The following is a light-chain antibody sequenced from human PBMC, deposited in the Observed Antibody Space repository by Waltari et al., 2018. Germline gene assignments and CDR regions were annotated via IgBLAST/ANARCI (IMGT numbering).Light chain of an antibody. J-gene: IGKJ2*03. CDR3: LQRSNWPYS. CDR2: GAS. CDR1: QSVSNS. V-gene: IGKV3-15*01. Sequence: IVMTQSPATLSLSPGERATLSCSASQSVSNSLALYQQIPVQAPRLLIYGASSRATGIPDRFSGSGAGTDFTLTISSLEPEDVAVYYCLQRSNWPYSFGQGTKVEIK.